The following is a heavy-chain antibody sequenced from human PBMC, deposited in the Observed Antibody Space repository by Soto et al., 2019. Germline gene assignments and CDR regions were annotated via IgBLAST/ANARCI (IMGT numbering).Heavy chain of an antibody. Sequence: EVQLLESGGGLVQPGGSLRLSCAASGFTFSSYAMSWVRQAPGKGLEWVSAISGRGGNTYYADSVKGRFTISRDNSKNTLCLQMNSLRAEDTAVYYCAIEGGSYRGGSFDYWGQGTLVTVSS. CDR1: GFTFSSYA. D-gene: IGHD3-16*02. J-gene: IGHJ4*02. CDR3: AIEGGSYRGGSFDY. CDR2: ISGRGGNT. V-gene: IGHV3-23*01.